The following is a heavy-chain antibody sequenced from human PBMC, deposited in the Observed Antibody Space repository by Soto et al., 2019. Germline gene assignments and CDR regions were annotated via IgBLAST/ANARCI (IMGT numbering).Heavy chain of an antibody. J-gene: IGHJ3*02. CDR1: GGSISSGDYY. D-gene: IGHD2-15*01. CDR3: ARDATANDAFDI. Sequence: QVQLQESGPGLVKPSQTLSLTCTVSGGSISSGDYYWSWIRQPPGKGLEWIGYIYYSGSTYYNPSLKRRVTKSVDPSKKQFSLKLSSVTAADTAVYYCARDATANDAFDIWGQGTMVTVSS. CDR2: IYYSGST. V-gene: IGHV4-30-4*01.